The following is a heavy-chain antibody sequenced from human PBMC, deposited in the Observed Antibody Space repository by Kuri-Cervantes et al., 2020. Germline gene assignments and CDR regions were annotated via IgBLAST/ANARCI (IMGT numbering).Heavy chain of an antibody. CDR2: ISSSSSTI. V-gene: IGHV3-48*01. J-gene: IGHJ6*02. CDR3: ARDKSFGTNTQLVVGGVLYYYYGMDV. Sequence: GGSLRLSCAASGFTFSSYSMNWVRQAPGKGLEWVSYISSSSSTIYYADSVKGRFTNSRDNAKNSLYLQMNSLRAEDTAVYYCARDKSFGTNTQLVVGGVLYYYYGMDVWGQGTTVTVSS. CDR1: GFTFSSYS. D-gene: IGHD6-13*01.